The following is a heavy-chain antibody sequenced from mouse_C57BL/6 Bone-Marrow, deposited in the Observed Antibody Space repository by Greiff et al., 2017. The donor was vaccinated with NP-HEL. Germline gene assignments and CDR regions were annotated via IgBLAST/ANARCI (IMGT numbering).Heavy chain of an antibody. D-gene: IGHD2-3*01. CDR2: IYPVSGKT. V-gene: IGHV1-11*01. CDR3: GRGPIYDGWAMDY. J-gene: IGHJ4*01. CDR1: GYTFTDHI. Sequence: LQESGAELASPGASVTLSCKASGYTFTDHIMNWVKKRPGQGLEWIGRIYPVSGKTNYNQKFMGKATFSVDRSSSTVYMVLNSLTSEDPAVYYCGRGPIYDGWAMDYWGQGTSVTVSS.